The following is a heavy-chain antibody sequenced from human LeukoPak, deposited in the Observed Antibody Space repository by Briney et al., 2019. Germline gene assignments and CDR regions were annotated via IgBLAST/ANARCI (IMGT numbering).Heavy chain of an antibody. CDR3: ARDRIPGYCTSGSCTTDY. CDR2: ISSSSSYI. CDR1: GFTFSSYS. Sequence: PGGSLRLSCAASGFTFSSYSMNWVRQAPGKGLEWVSSISSSSSYIYYADSVKGRFTISRDNAKNSLYLQMNSLRAEDTAVYYCARDRIPGYCTSGSCTTDYWGQGTLVTVSS. V-gene: IGHV3-21*01. D-gene: IGHD2-15*01. J-gene: IGHJ4*02.